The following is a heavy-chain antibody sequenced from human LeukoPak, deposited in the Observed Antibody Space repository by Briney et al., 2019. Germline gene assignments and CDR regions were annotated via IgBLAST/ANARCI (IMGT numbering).Heavy chain of an antibody. CDR2: ISGRGGAT. D-gene: IGHD3-22*01. Sequence: GGSLRLSCAASGFAFSTYAMARVRQTPGKGLEWVSVISGRGGATHYADSVKGRFTISRDNSKNTLFLQMNSLRVEDTAVYYCAKDSAFYYDSSGYYSDWGQGTLVTVSS. V-gene: IGHV3-23*01. CDR3: AKDSAFYYDSSGYYSD. J-gene: IGHJ1*01. CDR1: GFAFSTYA.